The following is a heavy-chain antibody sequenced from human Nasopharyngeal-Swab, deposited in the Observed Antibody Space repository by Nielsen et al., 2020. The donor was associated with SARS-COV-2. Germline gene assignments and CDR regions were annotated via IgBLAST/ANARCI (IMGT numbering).Heavy chain of an antibody. CDR3: ARLGGSSWYFDY. Sequence: GESLKISCAASGFTFSNAWMNWVRQAPGKGLEWVANIKQDGSEKYYVDSVKGRFTISRDNAKNSLYLQMNSLRAEDAAVYYCARLGGSSWYFDYWGQGTLVTVSS. CDR2: IKQDGSEK. V-gene: IGHV3-7*04. J-gene: IGHJ4*02. D-gene: IGHD6-13*01. CDR1: GFTFSNAW.